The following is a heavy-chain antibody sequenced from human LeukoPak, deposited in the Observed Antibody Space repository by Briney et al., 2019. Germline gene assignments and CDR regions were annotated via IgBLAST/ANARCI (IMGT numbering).Heavy chain of an antibody. CDR3: VTDNHDSSGWLPTN. CDR1: GSTLDPHA. CDR2: ITVHNNEK. J-gene: IGHJ4*02. Sequence: GGSLRLSCAASGSTLDPHAMHWVRQAPGKGLEWVSGITVHNNEKGYVDSVRGRFTISRDNAKKSLFLEMNSLRAEDTALYYCVTDNHDSSGWLPTNWGQGTLVTVSS. D-gene: IGHD6-19*01. V-gene: IGHV3-9*01.